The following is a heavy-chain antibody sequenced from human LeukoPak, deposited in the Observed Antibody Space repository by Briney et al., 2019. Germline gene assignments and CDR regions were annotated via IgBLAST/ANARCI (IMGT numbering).Heavy chain of an antibody. J-gene: IGHJ3*02. D-gene: IGHD2-2*01. CDR1: GFTFSAYW. Sequence: PPGGSLRLSCAASGFTFSAYWMTWVRQAPGKGLEWVANIRQDGSAKHYVDSVKGRFIISRDNSKNTLYLQMNSLRAEDTAVYYCARDPCDGSTSCYVYDAFDIWGQGTMVTVSS. V-gene: IGHV3-7*01. CDR3: ARDPCDGSTSCYVYDAFDI. CDR2: IRQDGSAK.